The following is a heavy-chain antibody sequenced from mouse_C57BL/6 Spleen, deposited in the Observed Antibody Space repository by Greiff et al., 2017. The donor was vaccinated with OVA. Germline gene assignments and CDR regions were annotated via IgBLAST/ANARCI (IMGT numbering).Heavy chain of an antibody. Sequence: EVQLQQSGPELVKPGASVKIPCKASGYTFTDYNMDWVKQSHGKSLEWIGDINPNNGGTIYNQKFKGKATLTVDKSSSTAYMELRSLTSEDTAVYYCARSPLIYDGSSWFAYWGQGTLVTVSA. CDR1: GYTFTDYN. D-gene: IGHD2-3*01. V-gene: IGHV1-18*01. CDR3: ARSPLIYDGSSWFAY. J-gene: IGHJ3*01. CDR2: INPNNGGT.